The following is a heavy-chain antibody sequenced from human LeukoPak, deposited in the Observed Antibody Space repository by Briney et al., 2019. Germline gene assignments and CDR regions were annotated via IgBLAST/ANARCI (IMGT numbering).Heavy chain of an antibody. D-gene: IGHD1-20*01. J-gene: IGHJ4*02. V-gene: IGHV4-39*01. CDR1: GGSISSSSYY. CDR2: IYYSGST. CDR3: ARGRYNWNCDY. Sequence: PSETLSLTCTVSGGSISSSSYYWGWIRQPPGKGLEWIGSIYYSGSTYYNPFLKSRVTISVDTSKNQFSLKLSSVTAADTAVYYCARGRYNWNCDYWGQGTLVTVSS.